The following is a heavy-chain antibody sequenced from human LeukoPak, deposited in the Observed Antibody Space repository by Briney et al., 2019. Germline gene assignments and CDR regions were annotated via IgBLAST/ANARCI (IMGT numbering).Heavy chain of an antibody. V-gene: IGHV3-74*01. CDR1: GFTFSSYW. CDR3: TRGNYGMDV. J-gene: IGHJ6*02. CDR2: INSDGSST. Sequence: PGGSLRLSCAASGFTFSSYWMHWVRQAPGKGLVWVSRINSDGSSTSYADSVKGRFTVSRDNAESTLYLQMNSLRVDDTAVYYCTRGNYGMDVWGQGTTVTVSS.